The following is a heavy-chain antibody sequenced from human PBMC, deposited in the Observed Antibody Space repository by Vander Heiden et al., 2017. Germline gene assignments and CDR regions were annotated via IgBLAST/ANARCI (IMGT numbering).Heavy chain of an antibody. Sequence: PLVASGGDFVHPGGCLRVSYAASGFTFSNYWMSWVRQAPGKGLEWVANIKQDGSDTFYVDSVKGRFTISRDNAKNSLYLQMNSLRAEDTALYYCAKDPFSKADCWGQGTLVTVSS. V-gene: IGHV3-7*01. CDR1: GFTFSNYW. CDR3: AKDPFSKADC. D-gene: IGHD3-16*01. CDR2: IKQDGSDT. J-gene: IGHJ4*02.